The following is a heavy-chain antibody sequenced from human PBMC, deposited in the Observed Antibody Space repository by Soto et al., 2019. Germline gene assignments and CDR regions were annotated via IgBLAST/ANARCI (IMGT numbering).Heavy chain of an antibody. CDR3: AKDSEIFGVVIPSWFDP. CDR1: GFTFSSYA. Sequence: PGGSLRLSCAASGFTFSSYAMSWVRQTPGKGLEWVSAISSSGGSTYYADSVKGRFTISRDNSKNTLYLQMSSLRAEDTAVYYCAKDSEIFGVVIPSWFDPWGQGTLVTVSS. D-gene: IGHD3-3*01. CDR2: ISSSGGST. V-gene: IGHV3-23*01. J-gene: IGHJ5*02.